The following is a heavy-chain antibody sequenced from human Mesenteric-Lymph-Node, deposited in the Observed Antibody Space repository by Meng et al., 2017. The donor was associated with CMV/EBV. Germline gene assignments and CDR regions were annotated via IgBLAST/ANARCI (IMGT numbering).Heavy chain of an antibody. CDR2: IKQDGSEK. Sequence: GESLKISCVTSGFSFNTHSINWVRQAPGKGLEWVANIKQDGSEKYYVDSVKGRFTISRDNAKNSLYLQMNSLRAEDTAVYYCARETRSDIVVVPAAIRGNWGQGTLVTVSS. V-gene: IGHV3-7*01. CDR3: ARETRSDIVVVPAAIRGN. J-gene: IGHJ4*02. D-gene: IGHD2-2*01. CDR1: GFSFNTHS.